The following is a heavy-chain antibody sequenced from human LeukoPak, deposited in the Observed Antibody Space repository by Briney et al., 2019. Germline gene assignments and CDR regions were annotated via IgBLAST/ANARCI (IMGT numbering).Heavy chain of an antibody. CDR1: GGSFSGYY. V-gene: IGHV4-34*01. Sequence: PSETLSLTCAVYGGSFSGYYWSWIRQPPGKGLEWIGEINHSGSTNYNPSLKSRVTISVDTSKNQFSLKLSSVTAADTAVYYCARGHSTLGFLGYWGHGTLVTVSS. J-gene: IGHJ4*01. D-gene: IGHD2-2*01. CDR2: INHSGST. CDR3: ARGHSTLGFLGY.